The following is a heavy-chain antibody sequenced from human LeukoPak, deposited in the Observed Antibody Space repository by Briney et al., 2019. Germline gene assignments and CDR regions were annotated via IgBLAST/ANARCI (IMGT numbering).Heavy chain of an antibody. D-gene: IGHD3-10*01. CDR2: ISYSGSTI. CDR3: ARDLLWFGAIDY. V-gene: IGHV3-48*03. Sequence: GGSLRLSCAASAFTFSSYAMNWVRQAPGKGLEWVSYISYSGSTIYYADSVKGRFTISRDNAKNSLYLQMNSLRAEDTAVYYCARDLLWFGAIDYWGQGTLVTVSS. CDR1: AFTFSSYA. J-gene: IGHJ4*02.